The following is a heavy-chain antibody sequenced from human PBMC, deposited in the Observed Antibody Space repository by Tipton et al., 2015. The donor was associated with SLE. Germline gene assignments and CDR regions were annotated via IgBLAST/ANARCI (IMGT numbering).Heavy chain of an antibody. J-gene: IGHJ5*02. CDR1: GASLSSGSYH. Sequence: TLSLTCTVSGASLSSGSYHWSWIRQPAGEGLEWIGRIDTSGTSYNPSLKSRVTISLDTSKNHFSLTLSSVSAADTAVYYCATYFGGAGGSGSWGQGTLATVSS. D-gene: IGHD3-10*01. V-gene: IGHV4-61*02. CDR3: ATYFGGAGGSGS. CDR2: IDTSGT.